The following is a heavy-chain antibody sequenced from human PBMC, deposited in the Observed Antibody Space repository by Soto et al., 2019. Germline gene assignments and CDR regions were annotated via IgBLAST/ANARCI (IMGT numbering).Heavy chain of an antibody. J-gene: IGHJ2*01. V-gene: IGHV3-30*04. CDR3: ARGGGGDWYRKWYCDL. CDR1: GFTFSNYA. Sequence: QVQLVESGGGVVQPGRSLRLSCAASGFTFSNYAMHWVRQAPGKGLEWVAVISYDGSDKYYADSVKGRFTISRDDSKNTLYLQMNSLRAEDTAVFYCARGGGGDWYRKWYCDLWGRGTLVTVSS. CDR2: ISYDGSDK. D-gene: IGHD2-21*02.